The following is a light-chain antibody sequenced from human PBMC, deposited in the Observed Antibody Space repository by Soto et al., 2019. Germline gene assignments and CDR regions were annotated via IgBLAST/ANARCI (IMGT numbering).Light chain of an antibody. Sequence: DIQMTQSPSTLSASVGDRVTITCRASQSISSWLAWYQQKPGKAPNLLIYKASILESGVPSRFSGTGSGTEFTLTISCLQSEDFATYYCQQYYSYSPLTFGGGTKVDIK. J-gene: IGKJ4*01. V-gene: IGKV1-5*03. CDR1: QSISSW. CDR3: QQYYSYSPLT. CDR2: KAS.